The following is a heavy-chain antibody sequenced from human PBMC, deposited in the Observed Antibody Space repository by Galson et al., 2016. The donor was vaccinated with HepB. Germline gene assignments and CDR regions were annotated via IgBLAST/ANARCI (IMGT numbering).Heavy chain of an antibody. J-gene: IGHJ4*02. Sequence: SLRLSCAASGFTFSSYGMHWVRQAPGKGLEWVAVIWYDGSNKYYADSVKGRFTISRDNSKNTLYVQMNSLRAEDTAVYYCARDAGYYGSGSYSTLDYWGQGTLVTVSS. CDR2: IWYDGSNK. V-gene: IGHV3-33*01. CDR3: ARDAGYYGSGSYSTLDY. CDR1: GFTFSSYG. D-gene: IGHD3-10*01.